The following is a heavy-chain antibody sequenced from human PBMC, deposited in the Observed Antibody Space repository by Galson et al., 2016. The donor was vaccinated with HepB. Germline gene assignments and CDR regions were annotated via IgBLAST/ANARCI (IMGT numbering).Heavy chain of an antibody. CDR2: MNPKSGNT. CDR1: GYTFTSSD. J-gene: IGHJ4*02. Sequence: SVKVSCKASGYTFTSSDINWVRQATGQGLEWMGWMNPKSGNTGYAQKFQGRVTITRDTSISTAYMELSSLRSEDTAVYYCAREIPRKQQWLRFGYFDSWGQGTLVTVSS. CDR3: AREIPRKQQWLRFGYFDS. D-gene: IGHD5-18*01. V-gene: IGHV1-8*01.